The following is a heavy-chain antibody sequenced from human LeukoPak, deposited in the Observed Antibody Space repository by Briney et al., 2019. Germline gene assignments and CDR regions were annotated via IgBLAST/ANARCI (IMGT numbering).Heavy chain of an antibody. CDR2: ISYDGSDK. V-gene: IGHV3-30*04. Sequence: PGGSLRLSCAASGFTFSSYAMHWVRQAPGKGLEWVAVISYDGSDKFYADSVKGRFTISRDNSKNTLDLQMSSLRAEDTAVYYCARSGYTYGPGGSDLWGQGTLVIVSS. D-gene: IGHD5-18*01. CDR1: GFTFSSYA. CDR3: ARSGYTYGPGGSDL. J-gene: IGHJ5*02.